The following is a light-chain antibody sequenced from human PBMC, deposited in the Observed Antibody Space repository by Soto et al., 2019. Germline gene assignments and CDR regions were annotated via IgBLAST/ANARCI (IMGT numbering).Light chain of an antibody. CDR2: GAS. CDR3: EQYNNWPPIT. CDR1: QSVSSN. V-gene: IGKV3-15*01. J-gene: IGKJ5*01. Sequence: EIVMTQSPATLSVSPGERAILSCRASQSVSSNLAWYQQKPGQAPRLLIYGASTRATGIPARFSGSGSGTEFTLTISSRQSEDFAVYYCEQYNNWPPITFGQGTRLEIK.